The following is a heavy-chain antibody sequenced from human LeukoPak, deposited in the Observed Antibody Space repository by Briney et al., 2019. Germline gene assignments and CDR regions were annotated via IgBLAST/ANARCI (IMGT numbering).Heavy chain of an antibody. CDR1: GFPFSSYE. J-gene: IGHJ4*02. CDR3: ARVKRGYYFDY. Sequence: PGGSLRLSCAASGFPFSSYEMNWVRQAPGKGLEWVSYISASGRTMYYADSVKGRFTISRDNAKNSLYLQMNSLRAEDTAVYYCARVKRGYYFDYWGQGTLVTVSS. CDR2: ISASGRTM. V-gene: IGHV3-48*03. D-gene: IGHD3-16*01.